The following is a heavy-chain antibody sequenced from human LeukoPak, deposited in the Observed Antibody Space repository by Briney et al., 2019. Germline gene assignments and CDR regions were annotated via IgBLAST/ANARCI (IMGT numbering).Heavy chain of an antibody. V-gene: IGHV3-23*01. J-gene: IGHJ6*03. CDR3: AKGLRTGVGPYMGYHYYMDV. Sequence: GGSLRLSCAASGFTFSSYAMSWARQAPGKGLEWVSAVSGRGYSTYYADSVKGRFTISRDNSYNTVSLQMNSLRDEDTGVYYCAKGLRTGVGPYMGYHYYMDVWGKGATVTVSS. D-gene: IGHD3-16*01. CDR1: GFTFSSYA. CDR2: VSGRGYST.